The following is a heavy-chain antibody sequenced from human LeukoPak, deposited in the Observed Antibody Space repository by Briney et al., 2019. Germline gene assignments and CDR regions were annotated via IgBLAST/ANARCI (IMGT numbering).Heavy chain of an antibody. CDR1: GGSISSYY. CDR2: IYYSGTT. J-gene: IGHJ4*02. Sequence: SGTLSLTRTVSGGSISSYYWSWIRQPPGKGLEWIGFIYYSGTTNYNPSLKSRVTISVDTSKNQFSLKLSSVTAADTAVYYCARHTRGRKVGSYYYGSGSSFDYWGQGTLVTVSS. V-gene: IGHV4-59*08. D-gene: IGHD3-10*01. CDR3: ARHTRGRKVGSYYYGSGSSFDY.